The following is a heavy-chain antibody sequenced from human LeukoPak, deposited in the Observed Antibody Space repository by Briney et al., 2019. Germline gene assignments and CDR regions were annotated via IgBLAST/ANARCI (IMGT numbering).Heavy chain of an antibody. D-gene: IGHD3-22*01. CDR1: GFTFSSYW. CDR3: ARPFSYYDSSGYRHY. V-gene: IGHV3-7*01. Sequence: GGSLRLSCAASGFTFSSYWMSWVRQAPGKGLEWVANIKQVGSEKYYVDSVKGRFTTSRDNAKNSLYLQMNSLRAEDTAVYYCARPFSYYDSSGYRHYWGQGTPVTVSS. CDR2: IKQVGSEK. J-gene: IGHJ4*02.